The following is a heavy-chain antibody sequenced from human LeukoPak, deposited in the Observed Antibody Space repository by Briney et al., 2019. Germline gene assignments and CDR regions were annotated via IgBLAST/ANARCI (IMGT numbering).Heavy chain of an antibody. J-gene: IGHJ4*02. D-gene: IGHD2/OR15-2a*01. V-gene: IGHV3-7*05. CDR3: ASAIVLRPGSLDY. Sequence: GGSLRLSCAASGXTFSRYWMSWVRQAPGKGLEWVANIKEDGSEKYYVDSVKGRFTISRDNAKNSLFLLMNSLRAEDTAVYYCASAIVLRPGSLDYWGQGTLVSVSS. CDR2: IKEDGSEK. CDR1: GXTFSRYW.